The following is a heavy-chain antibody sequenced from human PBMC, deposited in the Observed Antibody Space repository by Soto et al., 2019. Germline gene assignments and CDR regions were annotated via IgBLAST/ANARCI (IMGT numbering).Heavy chain of an antibody. J-gene: IGHJ4*02. CDR1: GGSISSGDYS. V-gene: IGHV3-11*05. Sequence: LSLTCAVSGGSISSGDYSWSWIRQPPGKGLECVAYISVSSTYANYADSVEGRFTISRDNAENSLFLQMNSLRADDTAVYYCARGVRYYSSEKPANFDYWGQGALVTVSS. CDR3: ARGVRYYSSEKPANFDY. D-gene: IGHD3-10*01. CDR2: ISVSSTYA.